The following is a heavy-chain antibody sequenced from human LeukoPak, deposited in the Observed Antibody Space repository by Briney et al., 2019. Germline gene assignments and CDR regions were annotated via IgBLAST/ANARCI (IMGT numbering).Heavy chain of an antibody. Sequence: ASVKVSCKASGYTFTSYGISWVRQAPGQGLEWMGWIYTNTGNPMYAQGFRGRFVFSLDTSVNTAFLQISSLKAEDTAVYYCAREGFSVTGPHNSRDKNYNYYYYMDVWGKGTTVTVSS. V-gene: IGHV7-4-1*02. CDR3: AREGFSVTGPHNSRDKNYNYYYYMDV. CDR2: IYTNTGNP. J-gene: IGHJ6*03. D-gene: IGHD6-19*01. CDR1: GYTFTSYG.